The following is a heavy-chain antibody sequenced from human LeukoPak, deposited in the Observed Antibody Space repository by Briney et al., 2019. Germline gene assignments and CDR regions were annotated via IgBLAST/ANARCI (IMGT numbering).Heavy chain of an antibody. J-gene: IGHJ6*03. CDR1: GFTFSSYE. Sequence: GGSLRLSCAASGFTFSSYEMNWVRQAPGKGLEWVSYISSSGSTIYYADSVKGRCTITRDNAKNSLYLQMNSLRAEDTAVYYCAKVVTVAWSERRPGYYYMDVWGKGTTVTVSS. D-gene: IGHD1-1*01. CDR3: AKVVTVAWSERRPGYYYMDV. V-gene: IGHV3-48*03. CDR2: ISSSGSTI.